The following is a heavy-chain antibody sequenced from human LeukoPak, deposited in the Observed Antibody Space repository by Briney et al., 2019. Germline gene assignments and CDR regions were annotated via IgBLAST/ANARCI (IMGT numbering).Heavy chain of an antibody. CDR3: ARSITIFGVGPTFDP. V-gene: IGHV4-59*01. CDR1: GGSISSYY. Sequence: SETLSLTCTVSGGSISSYYWSWIRQSPGKGLEWIGYIYYSGSTNYNPSLKSRVTISVDTSKNQFSLKLSSVTAADTAVYYCARSITIFGVGPTFDPWGQGTLVTVSS. CDR2: IYYSGST. J-gene: IGHJ5*02. D-gene: IGHD3-3*01.